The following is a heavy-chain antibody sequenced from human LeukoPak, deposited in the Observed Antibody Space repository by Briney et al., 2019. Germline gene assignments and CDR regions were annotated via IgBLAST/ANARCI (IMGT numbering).Heavy chain of an antibody. J-gene: IGHJ4*02. Sequence: GGSLRLSCAASGFTFSNAYMSWVSQAPGKWMEWVGRIKSKAHGGTTEYAAPVKGRFTISRDDSKNTLFLQMKSLQTEDAALYYCATYSSSYYYFVYWGQGTLVTVSS. CDR2: IKSKAHGGTT. V-gene: IGHV3-15*01. D-gene: IGHD6-13*01. CDR1: GFTFSNAY. CDR3: ATYSSSYYYFVY.